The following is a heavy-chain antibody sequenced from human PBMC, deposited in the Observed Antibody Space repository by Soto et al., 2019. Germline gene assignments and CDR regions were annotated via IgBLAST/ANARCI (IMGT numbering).Heavy chain of an antibody. Sequence: TSETLSLTCTVSGGSISSSSYYWGWIRQPPGKGLEWIGSIYYSGSTYYNPSLKSRVTISVDTSKNQFSLKLSSVTAADTAVYYCARHGTSGTTVTTERYYYYMDVWGKGTTVTVSS. V-gene: IGHV4-39*01. CDR3: ARHGTSGTTVTTERYYYYMDV. D-gene: IGHD4-4*01. J-gene: IGHJ6*03. CDR2: IYYSGST. CDR1: GGSISSSSYY.